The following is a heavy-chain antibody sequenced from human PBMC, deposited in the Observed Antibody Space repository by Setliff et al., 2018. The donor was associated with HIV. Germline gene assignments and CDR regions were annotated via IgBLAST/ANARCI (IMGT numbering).Heavy chain of an antibody. V-gene: IGHV3-21*04. CDR1: GFIFSNYR. Sequence: GGSLRLSCAASGFIFSNYRMNWVREAPGKGLEWVSSISSSSTYTFYADSVKGRFTISRDNSKNTLYLQMNSLRAEDMALYYCARGSVAAMLGGQGTLVTVS. CDR3: ARGSVAAML. J-gene: IGHJ4*02. D-gene: IGHD6-19*01. CDR2: ISSSSTYT.